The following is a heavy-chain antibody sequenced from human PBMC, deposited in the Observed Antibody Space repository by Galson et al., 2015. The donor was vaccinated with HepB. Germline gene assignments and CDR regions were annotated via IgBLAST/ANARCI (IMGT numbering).Heavy chain of an antibody. CDR1: GYIFASYY. CDR3: ARDYCSGGICFDFDY. CDR2: INPHSGGT. Sequence: SVKVSCKASGYIFASYYLHWVRQAPGQGLEWMGCINPHSGGTNYAQKFQGWVTMTRDTSTCTVYMELSRLTSDDTAVYYCARDYCSGGICFDFDYWGQGTPVTVSS. J-gene: IGHJ4*02. V-gene: IGHV1-2*04. D-gene: IGHD2-15*01.